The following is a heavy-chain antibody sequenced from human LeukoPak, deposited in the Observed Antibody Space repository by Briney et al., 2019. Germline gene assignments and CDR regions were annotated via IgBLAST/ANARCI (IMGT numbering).Heavy chain of an antibody. Sequence: SDTLSLTCTVSGGAISGYYWSWIRQPAGKGLEWLGRVYSSGSTKYNPSLESRVTMSVDTSKNQFSLKLNFVTAADTAVYYCARVGSGYDFLDYWGQGTLVTVSS. D-gene: IGHD3/OR15-3a*01. CDR1: GGAISGYY. CDR3: ARVGSGYDFLDY. J-gene: IGHJ4*02. V-gene: IGHV4-4*07. CDR2: VYSSGST.